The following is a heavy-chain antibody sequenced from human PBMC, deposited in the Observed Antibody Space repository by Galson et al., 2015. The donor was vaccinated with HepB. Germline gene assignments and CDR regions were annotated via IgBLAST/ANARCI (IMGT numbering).Heavy chain of an antibody. CDR3: TRSRVGVAFDI. CDR1: GFTFSDSA. V-gene: IGHV3-73*01. Sequence: SLRLSCAASGFTFSDSAMHWVRQASGKGLEWVGRIRSKANSYATAYAASVKGRFTISRDDSKNTAYLQMNSLKTEDTAVYYCTRSRVGVAFDIWGQGTMVTVSS. D-gene: IGHD1-26*01. CDR2: IRSKANSYAT. J-gene: IGHJ3*02.